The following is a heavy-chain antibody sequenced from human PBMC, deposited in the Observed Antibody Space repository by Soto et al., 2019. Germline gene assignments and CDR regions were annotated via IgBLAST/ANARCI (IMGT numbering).Heavy chain of an antibody. CDR1: GGSINSRDYY. V-gene: IGHV4-39*07. CDR3: ARGRAAAHGYYFDY. Sequence: SETLSLTCTVSGGSINSRDYYWGWIRQPPGKGLEWIGNIYYSGSTYYNPSLKSRVTVSVDTSKNQFSLKLSSVTAADTAVYFCARGRAAAHGYYFDYWGQGTLVTVSS. D-gene: IGHD6-13*01. J-gene: IGHJ4*02. CDR2: IYYSGST.